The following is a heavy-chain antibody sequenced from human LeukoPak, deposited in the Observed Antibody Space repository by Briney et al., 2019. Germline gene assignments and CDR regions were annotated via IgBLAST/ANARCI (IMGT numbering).Heavy chain of an antibody. CDR2: ISWNSGSI. J-gene: IGHJ4*02. D-gene: IGHD6-19*01. CDR1: GFTFDDYA. V-gene: IGHV3-9*01. CDR3: AKPYSSGWYNYYFDS. Sequence: GGSLRLSCAASGFTFDDYAMHWVRQAPGKGLEWVSGISWNSGSIGYADSVKGRFTISRDNAKNSLYLQMNSLRAEDTALYYCAKPYSSGWYNYYFDSWGQGTLVTVSS.